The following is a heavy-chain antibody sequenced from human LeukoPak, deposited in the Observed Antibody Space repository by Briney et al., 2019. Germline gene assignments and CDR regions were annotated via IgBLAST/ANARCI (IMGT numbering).Heavy chain of an antibody. J-gene: IGHJ6*03. V-gene: IGHV3-33*01. CDR2: IWYDGSNK. CDR1: GFTFSSYA. CDR3: ARGPEGDFWSGYYNYYYYMDV. Sequence: PGGSLRLSCAASGFTFSSYAMNWVRQAPGKGLEWVAVIWYDGSNKYYADSVKGRFTISRDNSKYTLYLQMNSLRAEDTAVYYCARGPEGDFWSGYYNYYYYMDVWGKGTTVTVSS. D-gene: IGHD3-3*01.